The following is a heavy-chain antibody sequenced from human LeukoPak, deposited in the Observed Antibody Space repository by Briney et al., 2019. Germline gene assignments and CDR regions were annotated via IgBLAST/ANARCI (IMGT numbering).Heavy chain of an antibody. CDR3: ARNTRDGVVTATQNWFDP. CDR1: GGSFSGYY. Sequence: KPSETLSLTCAVYGGSFSGYYWSWIRQPPGKGLEWIGEINHSGSTNYNPSPKSRVTISVDTSKNQFSLKLSSVTAADTAVYYCARNTRDGVVTATQNWFDPWGQGTLVTVSS. J-gene: IGHJ5*02. D-gene: IGHD3-3*01. CDR2: INHSGST. V-gene: IGHV4-34*01.